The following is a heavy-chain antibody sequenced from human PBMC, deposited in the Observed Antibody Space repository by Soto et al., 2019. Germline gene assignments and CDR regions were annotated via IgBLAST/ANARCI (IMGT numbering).Heavy chain of an antibody. CDR1: SGSISGTTYF. J-gene: IGHJ6*02. CDR3: ARRYGYGDYATSGYYYGMDV. D-gene: IGHD4-17*01. V-gene: IGHV4-39*01. Sequence: QVHLQESGPGLVKPSETVSLTCTVSSGSISGTTYFWGWIRQPPGKGLEWIGTIYYSGSTYYNPSLKSRVTISADMSKNQFSLKLSSVTAADTAVYYCARRYGYGDYATSGYYYGMDVWGQGITVTVSS. CDR2: IYYSGST.